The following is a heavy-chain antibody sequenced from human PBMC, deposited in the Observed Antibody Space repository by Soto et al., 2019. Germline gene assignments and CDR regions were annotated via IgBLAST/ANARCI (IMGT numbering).Heavy chain of an antibody. CDR3: ARHTPAISISDH. J-gene: IGHJ4*02. Sequence: QLQLQESGPGLVKPSETLSLTCTVSGGSISSSSYYWGWIRQPPGKGLEWIGSIYYSGSTYYNPSLKIRVTIPVDTSKNQFSLKLSSVTAADTAVYYCARHTPAISISDHWGQGTLVTVSS. V-gene: IGHV4-39*01. CDR1: GGSISSSSYY. CDR2: IYYSGST. D-gene: IGHD2-15*01.